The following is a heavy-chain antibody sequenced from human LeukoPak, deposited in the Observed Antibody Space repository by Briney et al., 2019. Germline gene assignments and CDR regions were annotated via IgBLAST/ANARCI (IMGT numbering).Heavy chain of an antibody. Sequence: SETLSLTCAVYGGSFSGYYWSWIRQPPGKGLEWIGEINHSGSTNYNPSLKSRVSMSGDTSKNQVSLKLRSVTAADTAVYYCARDPTTVTTIFDSWGQGTLVTVSS. V-gene: IGHV4-34*01. D-gene: IGHD4-17*01. CDR1: GGSFSGYY. J-gene: IGHJ5*01. CDR3: ARDPTTVTTIFDS. CDR2: INHSGST.